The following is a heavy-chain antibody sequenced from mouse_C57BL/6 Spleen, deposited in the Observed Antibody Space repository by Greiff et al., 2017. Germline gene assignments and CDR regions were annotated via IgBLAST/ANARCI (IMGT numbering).Heavy chain of an antibody. CDR3: ARGSNYVDY. V-gene: IGHV3-6*01. Sequence: VQLKESGPGLVKPSQSLSLTCSVTGYSITSGYYWNWIRQFPGNKLEWMGYISYDGSNNYNPSLKNRISITRDTSKNQFFLKLNSVTTEDTATYYCARGSNYVDYWGQGTTLTVSS. CDR2: ISYDGSN. J-gene: IGHJ2*01. CDR1: GYSITSGYY.